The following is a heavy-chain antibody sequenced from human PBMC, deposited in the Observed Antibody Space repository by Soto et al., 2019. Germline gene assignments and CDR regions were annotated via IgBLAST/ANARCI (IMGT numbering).Heavy chain of an antibody. J-gene: IGHJ4*02. CDR2: LKSGSDGGTA. Sequence: PGGSMGLSSAASRFALNNASMTWVRQAPGQGLEWVGRLKSGSDGGTADYAAPVKGRLTISRDDSKNTLYLQMSSRKTEDTAVYYCTTDRLRRAGRSPRNNDYWRQGTLDTVSS. D-gene: IGHD2-15*01. CDR1: RFALNNAS. V-gene: IGHV3-15*01. CDR3: TTDRLRRAGRSPRNNDY.